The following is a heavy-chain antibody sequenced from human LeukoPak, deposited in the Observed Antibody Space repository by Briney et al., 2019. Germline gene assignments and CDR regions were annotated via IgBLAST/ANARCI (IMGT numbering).Heavy chain of an antibody. V-gene: IGHV3-30-3*01. D-gene: IGHD2-2*01. CDR2: ISYDGSNK. CDR3: YIVVVPAANDPFDY. CDR1: GFTFSSYA. Sequence: GGSLRLSCAASGFTFSSYAMHWVRQAPGKGLEWVAVISYDGSNKYYADSVKGRFTISRDNSKNTLYLQMNSLRAEDTAVYYCYIVVVPAANDPFDYWGQGTLVTVSS. J-gene: IGHJ4*02.